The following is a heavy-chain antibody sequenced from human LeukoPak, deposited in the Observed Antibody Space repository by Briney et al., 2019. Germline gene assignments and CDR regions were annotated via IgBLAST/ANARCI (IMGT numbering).Heavy chain of an antibody. Sequence: PGRSLRLSCAASGFTFDDYAMHWVRQAPGKGLEWVANMNRDGSEKYYVDSLKGRFTISRDNAKNSLYLQMNSLRDEDTAVYYCARDGGVIRFGGQDVWGQGTTVTVS. D-gene: IGHD3-16*01. J-gene: IGHJ6*02. CDR3: ARDGGVIRFGGQDV. CDR1: GFTFDDYA. V-gene: IGHV3-7*01. CDR2: MNRDGSEK.